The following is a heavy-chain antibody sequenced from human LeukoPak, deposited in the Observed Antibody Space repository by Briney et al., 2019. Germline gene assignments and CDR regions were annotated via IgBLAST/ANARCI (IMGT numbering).Heavy chain of an antibody. J-gene: IGHJ5*02. CDR2: INHSGST. D-gene: IGHD5-12*01. CDR3: AGRYSGYEGGTYNWFDP. CDR1: GGSISSYY. V-gene: IGHV4-34*01. Sequence: SETLSLTCTVSGGSISSYYWSWIRQPPGKGLEWIGEINHSGSTNYNPSLKSRVTISVDTSKNQFSLKLSSVTAADTAVYYCAGRYSGYEGGTYNWFDPWGQGTLVTVSS.